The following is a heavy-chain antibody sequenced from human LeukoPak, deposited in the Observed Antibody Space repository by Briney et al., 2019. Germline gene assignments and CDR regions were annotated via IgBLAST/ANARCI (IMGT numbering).Heavy chain of an antibody. Sequence: GGSLRLSCAASGFTFSDYYMSWIRQAPGKGLEWVANIKQDGSEKRYVDPVKGRFTISRDNAKSSLYLQMNSLRAEDTAVYYCARAPATNEWRCMDYWGQGTLVTVSS. CDR2: IKQDGSEK. CDR1: GFTFSDYY. CDR3: ARAPATNEWRCMDY. V-gene: IGHV3-7*01. D-gene: IGHD2-8*02. J-gene: IGHJ4*02.